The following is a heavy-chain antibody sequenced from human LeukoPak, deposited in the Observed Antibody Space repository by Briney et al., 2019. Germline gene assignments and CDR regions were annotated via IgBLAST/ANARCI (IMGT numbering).Heavy chain of an antibody. CDR1: GLTFGSYW. CDR3: AKDLDYGDYSFDY. CDR2: ISGSGGST. Sequence: GGSLRLSCAASGLTFGSYWLTWVRQAPGKGLEWVSAISGSGGSTYYADSVKGRFTISRDNSKNTLYLQMNSLRAEDTAVYYCAKDLDYGDYSFDYWGQGTLVTVSS. J-gene: IGHJ4*02. V-gene: IGHV3-23*01. D-gene: IGHD4-17*01.